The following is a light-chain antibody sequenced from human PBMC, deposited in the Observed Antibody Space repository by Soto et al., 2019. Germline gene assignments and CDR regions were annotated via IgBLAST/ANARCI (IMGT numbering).Light chain of an antibody. J-gene: IGLJ2*01. Sequence: QSALTQPHSASGSPGQSVTISCTGTSSDVGAFVSWYQQHPGRAPKLLIYEVTERPSGVPDRFSGSKSGNTASLTVSGLQAEDEADYYCNSYAGSNNFVFGGGTKVTVL. CDR2: EVT. V-gene: IGLV2-8*01. CDR1: SSDVGAF. CDR3: NSYAGSNNFV.